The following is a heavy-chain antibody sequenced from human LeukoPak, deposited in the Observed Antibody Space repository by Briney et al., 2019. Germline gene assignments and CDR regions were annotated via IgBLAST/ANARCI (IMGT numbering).Heavy chain of an antibody. V-gene: IGHV1-2*02. CDR2: INPNSGGT. J-gene: IGHJ6*03. Sequence: ASVKVSCKASGYTFTRYYMHWVRQAPGQGLEWMGWINPNSGGTNYAQKFQGRVTMTRDTSISTAYMELSRLRSDDTAVYYCAREYYDPYYYYYMDVWGKGTTVAVSS. CDR3: AREYYDPYYYYYMDV. CDR1: GYTFTRYY. D-gene: IGHD3-3*01.